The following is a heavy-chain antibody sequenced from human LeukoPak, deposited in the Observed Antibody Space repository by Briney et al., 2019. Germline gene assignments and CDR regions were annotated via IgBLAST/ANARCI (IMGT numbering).Heavy chain of an antibody. CDR1: GYTFTGYY. D-gene: IGHD4-17*01. Sequence: GASVKLSCKASGYTFTGYYMHWVRQAPGQGREWMGWINPNSGGTNYAQKFQGRVTMTRDTSISTAYMELSRLRSDDTAVYYCASKRGYGDYGVSPFDYWGQGTLVTVSS. CDR2: INPNSGGT. V-gene: IGHV1-2*02. CDR3: ASKRGYGDYGVSPFDY. J-gene: IGHJ4*02.